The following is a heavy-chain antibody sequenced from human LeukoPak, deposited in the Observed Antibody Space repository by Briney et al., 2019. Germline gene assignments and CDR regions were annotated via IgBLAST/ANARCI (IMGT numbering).Heavy chain of an antibody. V-gene: IGHV4-34*01. CDR1: GGSFSGYY. D-gene: IGHD4-17*01. CDR3: GRFQRYGDYAFDY. Sequence: SETLSLTCAVYGGSFSGYYWSWIRQPPGKGLEWIGEISHSGSTNYNPSLKSRVTISVDTSKNQFSLKLSSVTAADTAVYYCGRFQRYGDYAFDYWGQGTLVTVSS. J-gene: IGHJ4*02. CDR2: ISHSGST.